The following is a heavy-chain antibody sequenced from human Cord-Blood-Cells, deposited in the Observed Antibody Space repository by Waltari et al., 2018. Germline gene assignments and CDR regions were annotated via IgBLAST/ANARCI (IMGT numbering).Heavy chain of an antibody. D-gene: IGHD2-15*01. CDR2: IKQDGSEK. CDR1: GFTFSRSW. Sequence: EVQLVESGGGLVQPGGSLRLSCAASGFTFSRSWMGWVRQAPGKGLEWVANIKQDGSEKYYVDSVKGRFTISRDNAKNSLYLQMNSLRAEDTAVYYCASGDMGAFDIWGQGTMVTVSS. J-gene: IGHJ3*02. CDR3: ASGDMGAFDI. V-gene: IGHV3-7*01.